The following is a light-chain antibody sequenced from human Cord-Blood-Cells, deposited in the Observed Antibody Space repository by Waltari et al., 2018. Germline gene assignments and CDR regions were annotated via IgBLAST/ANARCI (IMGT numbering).Light chain of an antibody. CDR3: QQSYSTPLT. J-gene: IGKJ3*01. CDR2: AAS. CDR1: QSIISY. V-gene: IGKV1-39*01. Sequence: DIQMTQSPSSLSASVGDRVTITCRANQSIISYLNWYQQKPGKAPKLLIYAASSLTSGVPSRFSGSGAGTEFTLTISSLQPEDFATYYCQQSYSTPLTFGPGTKVDIK.